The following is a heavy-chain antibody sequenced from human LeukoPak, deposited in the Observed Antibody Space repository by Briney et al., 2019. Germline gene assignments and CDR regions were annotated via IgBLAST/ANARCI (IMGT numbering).Heavy chain of an antibody. CDR3: ARVDGIAAAA. D-gene: IGHD6-13*01. J-gene: IGHJ5*02. CDR2: IYYSGST. V-gene: IGHV4-59*01. CDR1: GGSISSYY. Sequence: SETLSLTCTVSGGSISSYYWSWIRQPPGKGLEWIGYIYYSGSTNYNPSLKSRVTISVDTSKNQFSLKLSSVTAADTAVYYCARVDGIAAAAWGQGTLVTVSS.